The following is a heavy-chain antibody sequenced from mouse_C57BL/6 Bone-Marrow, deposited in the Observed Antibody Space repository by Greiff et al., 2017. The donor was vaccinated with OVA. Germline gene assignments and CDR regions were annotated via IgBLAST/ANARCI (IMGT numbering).Heavy chain of an antibody. D-gene: IGHD3-3*01. CDR2: IWSGGST. J-gene: IGHJ3*01. CDR3: ARKRGLLGGFAY. CDR1: GFSLTSYG. V-gene: IGHV2-2*01. Sequence: QVQLKESGPGLVQPSQSLSITCTVSGFSLTSYGVHWVRQSPGKGLEGLGVIWSGGSTDYNAAFISRLSISKDNSKSQVFFKMNSLQADDTAIYYCARKRGLLGGFAYWGQGTLVTVSA.